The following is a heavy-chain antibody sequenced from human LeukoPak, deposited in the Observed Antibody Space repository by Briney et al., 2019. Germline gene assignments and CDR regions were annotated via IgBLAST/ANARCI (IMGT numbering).Heavy chain of an antibody. J-gene: IGHJ4*02. V-gene: IGHV3-21*01. D-gene: IGHD6-19*01. CDR3: ARDRRAYSSGWWPFDC. CDR2: ISSTSSYK. CDR1: GFTFSSYW. Sequence: GGSLRLSCVASGFTFSSYWMSWVRQAPGKGLEWVSSISSTSSYKYYADSVKGRFTISRDNAKNSLYLQMNSLTAEDTAVYYCARDRRAYSSGWWPFDCWGQGTLVTVSS.